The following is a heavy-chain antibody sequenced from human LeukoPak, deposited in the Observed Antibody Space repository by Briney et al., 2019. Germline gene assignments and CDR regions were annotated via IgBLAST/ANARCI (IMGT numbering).Heavy chain of an antibody. D-gene: IGHD3-22*01. CDR3: ASAVDYYDSSGYYYDLDY. V-gene: IGHV3-74*01. CDR2: INSDGSST. Sequence: GGSLRLSCAASGFTFSSYWMHWVRQAPGKGLMWVSRINSDGSSTSYADSVKGRFTISRDNAKNTLYLQMNSLRAKDTAVYYCASAVDYYDSSGYYYDLDYWGQGTLVTVSS. CDR1: GFTFSSYW. J-gene: IGHJ4*02.